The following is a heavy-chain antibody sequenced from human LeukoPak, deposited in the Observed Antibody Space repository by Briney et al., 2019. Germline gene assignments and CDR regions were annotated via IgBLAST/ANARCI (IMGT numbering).Heavy chain of an antibody. Sequence: PGGSPRLSCAASGFTFDDYAMHWVRHAPGKGLEWVSLISGDGGSTYYAASVKGRFTISRDNSKNSLYLQMNSLRTEDTALYYCAKEGDFWSGYPNWFDPWGQGTLVTVSS. D-gene: IGHD3-3*01. CDR3: AKEGDFWSGYPNWFDP. J-gene: IGHJ5*02. CDR2: ISGDGGST. CDR1: GFTFDDYA. V-gene: IGHV3-43*02.